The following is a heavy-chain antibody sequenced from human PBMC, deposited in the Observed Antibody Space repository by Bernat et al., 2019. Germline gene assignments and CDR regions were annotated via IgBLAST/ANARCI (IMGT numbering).Heavy chain of an antibody. J-gene: IGHJ6*03. CDR3: ATPDENDYMDV. D-gene: IGHD1-1*01. V-gene: IGHV4-39*01. CDR1: GGSISSSSYY. CDR2: IYYSGST. Sequence: QLQLQKSGPGLVKPSETLSLTCTVSGGSISSSSYYWGWIRQPPGKGLEWIGSIYYSGSTYYNPSLKSRVTISVDTSKNQFSLKLSSVTAADTAVYYCATPDENDYMDVWGKGTTVTVSS.